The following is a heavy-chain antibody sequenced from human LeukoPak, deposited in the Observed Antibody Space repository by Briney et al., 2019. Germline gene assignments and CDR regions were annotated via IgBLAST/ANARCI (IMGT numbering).Heavy chain of an antibody. CDR1: GFTFSSYS. Sequence: GGSLRLSCAASGFTFSSYSMNWVRQAPGKGLEWVSSISSSSSYIYYADSVKGRFTISRDNSKNTLYLQMNSLRAEDTAVYYCARMSPLRTYYYYYGMDVWGQGTTVTVSS. CDR2: ISSSSSYI. J-gene: IGHJ6*02. D-gene: IGHD3/OR15-3a*01. CDR3: ARMSPLRTYYYYYGMDV. V-gene: IGHV3-21*01.